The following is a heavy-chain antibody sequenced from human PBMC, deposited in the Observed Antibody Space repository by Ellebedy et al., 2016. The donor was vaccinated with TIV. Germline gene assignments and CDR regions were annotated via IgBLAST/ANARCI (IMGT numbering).Heavy chain of an antibody. D-gene: IGHD1-26*01. J-gene: IGHJ2*01. CDR2: INPSGGST. Sequence: ASVKVSXKASGYTFTSYYMHWVRQAPGQGLEWMGIINPSGGSTSYAQKFQGRVTMTRDTSTSTVYMELSSLRSEDTAVYYCAKSGTYPHWYFDLWGRGTLVAVSS. V-gene: IGHV1-46*01. CDR1: GYTFTSYY. CDR3: AKSGTYPHWYFDL.